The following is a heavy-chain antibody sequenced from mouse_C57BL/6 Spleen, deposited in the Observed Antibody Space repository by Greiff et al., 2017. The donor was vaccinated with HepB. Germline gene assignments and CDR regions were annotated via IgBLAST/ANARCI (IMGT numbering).Heavy chain of an antibody. D-gene: IGHD1-1*01. J-gene: IGHJ3*01. CDR1: GFTFSDYG. CDR2: ISSGSSTI. V-gene: IGHV5-17*01. CDR3: ARAFSTVGRTWFAY. Sequence: EVKLMESGGGLVKPGGSLKLSCAASGFTFSDYGMHWVRQAPEKGLEWVAYISSGSSTIYYADTVKGRFTISRDNAKNTLFLQMTSLRSEDTAMYYCARAFSTVGRTWFAYWGQGTLVTVSA.